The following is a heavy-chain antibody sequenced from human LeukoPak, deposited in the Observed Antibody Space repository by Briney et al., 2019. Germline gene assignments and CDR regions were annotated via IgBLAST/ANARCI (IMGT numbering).Heavy chain of an antibody. D-gene: IGHD7-27*01. CDR1: GDSVSSKSVS. CDR2: NRYRSTWNT. CDR3: VRDFNWAFDY. J-gene: IGHJ4*02. V-gene: IGHV6-1*01. Sequence: SQTLSLTCAISGDSVSSKSVSWNWIRQSQSGGLEYLGRNRYRSTWNTFYSSSVEGRITINADTSRNQVSLRLNSVTPEDTALYYCVRDFNWAFDYWGQGTLVTVSS.